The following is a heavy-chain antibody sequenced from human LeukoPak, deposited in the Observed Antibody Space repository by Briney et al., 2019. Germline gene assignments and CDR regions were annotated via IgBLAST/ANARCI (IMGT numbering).Heavy chain of an antibody. V-gene: IGHV4-59*01. CDR3: ARDGVLLWFGEEANWFDP. J-gene: IGHJ5*02. Sequence: SETLSLTCTVSGGSISSYYWSWIRQPPGKGLEWIGYIYYSGSTNYNPSLKSRVTISVDTSKNQFSLKLSSVTAADTAVYYCARDGVLLWFGEEANWFDPWGQGTLVTVSS. CDR2: IYYSGST. D-gene: IGHD3-10*01. CDR1: GGSISSYY.